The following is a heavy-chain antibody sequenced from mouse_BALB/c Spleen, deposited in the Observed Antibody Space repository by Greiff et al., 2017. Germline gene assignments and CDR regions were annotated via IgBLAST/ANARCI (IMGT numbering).Heavy chain of an antibody. D-gene: IGHD2-3*01. J-gene: IGHJ2*01. CDR2: ISYSGST. V-gene: IGHV3-2*02. Sequence: EVKLVESGPGLVKPSQSLSLTCTVTGYSITSDYAWNWIRQFPGNKLEWMGYISYSGSTSYNPSLKSRISITRDTSKNQFFLQLNSVTTEDTATYYCARTEIYDGYYFDYWGQGTTLTVSS. CDR1: GYSITSDYA. CDR3: ARTEIYDGYYFDY.